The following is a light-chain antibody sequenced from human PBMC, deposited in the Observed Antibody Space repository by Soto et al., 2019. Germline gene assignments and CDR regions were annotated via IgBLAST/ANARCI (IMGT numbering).Light chain of an antibody. CDR2: DAS. CDR3: QQYNSYST. V-gene: IGKV1-5*01. Sequence: DIQMTQSPSTLSGSVGDRVTITCRASQSISTRLAWYQQKPGKAPKLLIYDASSLESGVPSRFSGSASGTEFTLTISSLQPDDFATYYCQQYNSYSTFGQGTKVDIK. J-gene: IGKJ1*01. CDR1: QSISTR.